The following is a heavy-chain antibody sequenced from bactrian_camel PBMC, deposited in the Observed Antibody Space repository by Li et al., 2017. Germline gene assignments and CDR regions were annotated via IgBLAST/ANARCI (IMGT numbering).Heavy chain of an antibody. V-gene: IGHV3S6*01. CDR2: IAYDGWVS. D-gene: IGHD2*01. Sequence: HVQLVESGGGQVQPGGSLRLSCVASGFQFGDYPMSWVRQGPGKDLEWLARIAYDGWVSRYNDPAKGRFTIFRDNAKNTLYQQMNSLKPDDTAVYYCVRGSIVADNNYWGQGTQVTVS. CDR3: VRGSIVADNNY. J-gene: IGHJ4*01. CDR1: GFQFGDYP.